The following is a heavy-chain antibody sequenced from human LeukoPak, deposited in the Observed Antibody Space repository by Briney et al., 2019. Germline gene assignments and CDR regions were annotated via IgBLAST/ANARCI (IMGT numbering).Heavy chain of an antibody. CDR1: GFTFSSYA. CDR2: ISGSGGST. D-gene: IGHD3-22*01. Sequence: PGGSLRLSCAASGFTFSSYAMSWVRQAPGKGLEWVSAISGSGGSTYYADSVKGRFTISRDNSENTLYLQMNSLRAEDTAVYYCANHYYDSSGYFFDYWGQGTLVTVSS. V-gene: IGHV3-23*01. CDR3: ANHYYDSSGYFFDY. J-gene: IGHJ4*02.